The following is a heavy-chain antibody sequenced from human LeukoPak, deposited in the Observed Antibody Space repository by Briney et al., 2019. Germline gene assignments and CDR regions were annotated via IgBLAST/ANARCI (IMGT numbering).Heavy chain of an antibody. CDR2: IHYSGST. V-gene: IGHV4-39*01. CDR1: GGSIRSSNNY. CDR3: ASYSSGYDLSDY. D-gene: IGHD5-12*01. J-gene: IGHJ4*02. Sequence: PSETLSLTCTVSGGSIRSSNNYWGWIRQPPGKGLEWIGSIHYSGSTYYNPSLKSRVTISVDTSKNQFSLNLSSVTAADTAVYYCASYSSGYDLSDYWGQRTLVTVSS.